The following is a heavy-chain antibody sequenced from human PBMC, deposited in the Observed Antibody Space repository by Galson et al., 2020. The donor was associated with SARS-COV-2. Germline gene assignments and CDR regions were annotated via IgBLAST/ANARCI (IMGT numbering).Heavy chain of an antibody. CDR1: GFTFSSYG. CDR3: ARDTWRYSSSSGYGMDV. CDR2: LWYDGSNK. D-gene: IGHD6-6*01. J-gene: IGHJ6*02. V-gene: IGHV3-33*01. Sequence: GGSLRLSCAASGFTFSSYGMHWVRQAPGKGLEWVAVLWYDGSNKYYADSVKGRFTISRDNSKNTLYLQMNSLRAEDTAVYYCARDTWRYSSSSGYGMDVWGQGTTVTVSS.